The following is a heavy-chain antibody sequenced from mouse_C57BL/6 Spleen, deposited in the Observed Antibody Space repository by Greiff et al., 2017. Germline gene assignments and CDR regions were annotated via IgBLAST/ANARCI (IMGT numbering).Heavy chain of an antibody. V-gene: IGHV5-4*01. CDR2: ISNGGSYT. CDR3: ARDDCYFDY. Sequence: EVQLVESGGGLVKPGGSLKLSCAASGFTFSSYAMSWVRQTPEKRLEWVATISNGGSYTYYPDNVKGRFTISRDNAKNNLYLQMSHLKSEDTAMYYCARDDCYFDYWGQGTTLTVSS. D-gene: IGHD2-4*01. CDR1: GFTFSSYA. J-gene: IGHJ2*01.